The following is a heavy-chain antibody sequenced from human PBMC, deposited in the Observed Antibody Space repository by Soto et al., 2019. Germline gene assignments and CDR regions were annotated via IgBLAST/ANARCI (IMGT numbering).Heavy chain of an antibody. CDR2: IYYSGST. CDR3: ARTSPTYYYDSSGYPTHHDAFDI. Sequence: SETLSLTCTVSGGSISSSSYYWGWIRQPPGKGLEWIGSIYYSGSTYYNPSLKSRVTISVDTSKNQFSLKLSSVTAADTAVYYCARTSPTYYYDSSGYPTHHDAFDIWGQGTMVTVSS. V-gene: IGHV4-39*01. J-gene: IGHJ3*02. D-gene: IGHD3-22*01. CDR1: GGSISSSSYY.